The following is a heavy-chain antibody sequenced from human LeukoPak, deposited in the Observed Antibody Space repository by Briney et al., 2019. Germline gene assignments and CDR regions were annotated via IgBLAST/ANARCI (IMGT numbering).Heavy chain of an antibody. Sequence: SETLSLTCTVSGGSISSYYWSWIRQPPGKGLEWIGYIYYSGSTNYNPSLKSRVTISVDTSKNQFSLKLSSVTAADTAVYYCARGVTYYYDSSGYLYWGQGTPVTVSS. V-gene: IGHV4-59*08. J-gene: IGHJ4*02. CDR3: ARGVTYYYDSSGYLY. D-gene: IGHD3-22*01. CDR1: GGSISSYY. CDR2: IYYSGST.